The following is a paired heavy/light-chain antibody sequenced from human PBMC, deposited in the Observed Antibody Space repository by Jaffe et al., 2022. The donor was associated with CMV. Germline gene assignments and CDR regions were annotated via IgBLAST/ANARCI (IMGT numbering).Heavy chain of an antibody. D-gene: IGHD3-16*01. Sequence: QVQLQESGPGLVKPSETLSLTCTVSGGSISTYYWSWIRQPPGKGLEWIGYIYYNGTTNYNPSLKSRVTISVDTSKNHFSLKLSSVSAADTAVYYCARGETMFGGVLDFWGQGTLVTVSS. J-gene: IGHJ4*02. CDR1: GGSISTYY. CDR3: ARGETMFGGVLDF. V-gene: IGHV4-59*01. CDR2: IYYNGTT.
Light chain of an antibody. Sequence: SDVLTQPPSVSVAPGKAARITCGGNNIGSKSVHWYQQKAGQAPVLVIYYDSDRPSGIPERFSGSNSGNTATLTISRVEAGDEADYYCQVWDSSSDHPVIIGGGTKLTVL. CDR2: YDS. J-gene: IGLJ2*01. V-gene: IGLV3-21*04. CDR1: NIGSKS. CDR3: QVWDSSSDHPVI.